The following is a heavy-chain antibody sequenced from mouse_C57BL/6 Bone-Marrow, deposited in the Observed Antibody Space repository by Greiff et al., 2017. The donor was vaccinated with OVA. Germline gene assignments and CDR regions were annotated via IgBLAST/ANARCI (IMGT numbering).Heavy chain of an antibody. CDR1: GYTFTSYW. Sequence: VKLQQPGAELVKPGASVKVSCKASGYTFTSYWMHWVKQRPGQGLEWIGRIHPSDSDTNYNQKFKGKATLTVDKSSSTAYMQLSSLTSEDSAVYYCAIRDLITTVVATDWFAYWGQGTLVTVSA. J-gene: IGHJ3*01. CDR2: IHPSDSDT. D-gene: IGHD1-1*01. CDR3: AIRDLITTVVATDWFAY. V-gene: IGHV1-74*01.